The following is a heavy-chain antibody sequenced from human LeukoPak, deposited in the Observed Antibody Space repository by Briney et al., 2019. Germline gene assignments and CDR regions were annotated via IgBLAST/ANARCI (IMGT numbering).Heavy chain of an antibody. CDR3: ARALKWRIPALTIVVVPAARSRGGYYYMDV. V-gene: IGHV1-8*03. CDR2: MNPNSGNT. CDR1: GYTFTSYD. Sequence: ASVKVSCKASGYTFTSYDINWVRQATGQGPEWMGWMNPNSGNTGYAQKFQGRVTITRNTSISTAYMELSSLRSEDTAVYYCARALKWRIPALTIVVVPAARSRGGYYYMDVWGKGTTVTVSS. J-gene: IGHJ6*03. D-gene: IGHD2-2*01.